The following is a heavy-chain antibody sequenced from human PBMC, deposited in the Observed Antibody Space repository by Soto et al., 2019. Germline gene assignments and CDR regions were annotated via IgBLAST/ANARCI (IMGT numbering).Heavy chain of an antibody. D-gene: IGHD3-10*01. CDR2: ISSSSSYI. CDR1: GFTFSSYS. J-gene: IGHJ4*02. V-gene: IGHV3-21*01. CDR3: ARAKLWFGEFPPDY. Sequence: ESGGGLVKPGGSLRLSCAASGFTFSSYSMNWVRQAPGKGLEWVSSISSSSSYIYYADSVKGRFTISRDNAKNSLYLQMNSLRAEDTAVYYCARAKLWFGEFPPDYWGQGTLVTVSS.